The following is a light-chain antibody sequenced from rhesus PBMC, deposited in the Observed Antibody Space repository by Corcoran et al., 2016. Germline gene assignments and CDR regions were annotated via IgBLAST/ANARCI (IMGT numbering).Light chain of an antibody. J-gene: IGKJ1*01. V-gene: IGKV1-22*01. Sequence: DIQMTQSPSSLSASVGDTVTITCRASQSISSWLAWYQQKPGKAPKLLIDKASRLQSGVPSRVSGSGSWTDFNLTISNLQSEYFATYYCQQYSSSPRTFGQGTKVEIK. CDR1: QSISSW. CDR3: QQYSSSPRT. CDR2: KAS.